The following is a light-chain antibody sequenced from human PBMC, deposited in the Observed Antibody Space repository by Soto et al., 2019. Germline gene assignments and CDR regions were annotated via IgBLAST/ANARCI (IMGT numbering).Light chain of an antibody. CDR2: EVS. V-gene: IGLV2-14*01. CDR3: SSYTSSSTWV. CDR1: SSDVGGYNY. Sequence: QSVLTQPASVSGSPGQSITISCTGTSSDVGGYNYVSWYQQHPGKAPKLMIYEVSNRPSGVSNRFSGSKSGNTASLTISGLQAEDEADYYCSSYTSSSTWVFGAGTTLTVL. J-gene: IGLJ3*02.